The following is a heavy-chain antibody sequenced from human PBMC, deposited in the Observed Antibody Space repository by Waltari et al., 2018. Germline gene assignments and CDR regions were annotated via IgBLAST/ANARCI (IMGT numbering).Heavy chain of an antibody. Sequence: QVQLVESGGGVVQPGGSLRLSCAASGFTFSSYGMHWVRQAPGKGLEGVAFIRYDGSNKYYADSVKGRFTISRDNSKNTLYLQMNSLRAEDTAVYYCARGVEYSSDQVPSDYWGQGTLVTVSS. D-gene: IGHD3-10*01. CDR1: GFTFSSYG. V-gene: IGHV3-30*02. CDR3: ARGVEYSSDQVPSDY. CDR2: IRYDGSNK. J-gene: IGHJ4*02.